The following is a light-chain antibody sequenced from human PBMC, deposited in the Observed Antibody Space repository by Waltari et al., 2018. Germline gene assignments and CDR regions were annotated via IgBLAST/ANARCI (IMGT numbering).Light chain of an antibody. V-gene: IGKV3-11*01. CDR1: QSISTY. J-gene: IGKJ4*01. Sequence: EIVLTQSLATLSLSRGERATLSCRVSQSISTYLAWYHQRPRQAPRLLIYDASNTASGIPARFSCSESGTDFTLTISSLGPEGFAVYYCQQRSDWPLAFGGGTKVEI. CDR3: QQRSDWPLA. CDR2: DAS.